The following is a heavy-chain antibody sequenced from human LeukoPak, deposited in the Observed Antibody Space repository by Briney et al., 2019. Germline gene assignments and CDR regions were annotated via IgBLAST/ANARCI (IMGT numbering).Heavy chain of an antibody. CDR3: ASPVGYCSGGSCRHPRFDY. V-gene: IGHV3-7*03. Sequence: GGSLRLSCAASGFTFTTNWMTWVRQAPGKGLEWVATINQDGSEKHYVDSVKGRFTISRDNSKNTLYLQMNSLRAEDTAVYYCASPVGYCSGGSCRHPRFDYWGQGTLVTVSS. CDR1: GFTFTTNW. CDR2: INQDGSEK. J-gene: IGHJ4*02. D-gene: IGHD2-15*01.